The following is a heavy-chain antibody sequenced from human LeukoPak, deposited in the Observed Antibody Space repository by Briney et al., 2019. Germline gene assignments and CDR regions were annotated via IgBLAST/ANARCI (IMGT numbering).Heavy chain of an antibody. J-gene: IGHJ4*02. CDR2: INHSGST. CDR1: GGSFSGYY. Sequence: PPETLSLTCAVCGGSFSGYYWSWIRQPPGKGLEWIGEINHSGSTNYNPSLKSRVTISIDTSKNQFSLKLSSVAVADTAVYYCAKVTPVGASFDWWRQGPLVTVSS. D-gene: IGHD4-23*01. V-gene: IGHV4-34*01. CDR3: AKVTPVGASFDW.